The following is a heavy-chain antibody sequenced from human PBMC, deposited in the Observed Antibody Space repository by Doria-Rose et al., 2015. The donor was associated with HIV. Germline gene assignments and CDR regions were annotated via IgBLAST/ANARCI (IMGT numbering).Heavy chain of an antibody. CDR1: GVSLSSPGMG. CDR3: ARIKSSRWYHKYYFDF. D-gene: IGHD6-13*01. V-gene: IGHV2-26*01. J-gene: IGHJ4*02. CDR2: IFSDDGR. Sequence: QITLKESGPVLVKPTETLTLTCTVSGVSLSSPGMGVSWIRQPPGKALEWLAHIFSDDGRYYKTSLKSRLTIPRGTSKSQVVLTMTDMDPVDTATYYCARIKSSRWYHKYYFDFWGQGTLVIVSA.